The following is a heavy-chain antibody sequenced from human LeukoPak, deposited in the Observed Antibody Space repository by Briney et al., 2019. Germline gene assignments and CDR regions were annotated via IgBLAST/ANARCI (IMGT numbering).Heavy chain of an antibody. CDR2: IDPSDSYP. V-gene: IGHV5-10-1*01. Sequence: WESLKSSCKGPGYSFTSYGITWVRQIPGQGLDWMGRIDPSDSYPNYRPSFQGNVTISADKSISTAYLQSSSLKASDTAMYYCARQEYRSGWYPDYWGQGTLVTVSS. CDR1: GYSFTSYG. CDR3: ARQEYRSGWYPDY. D-gene: IGHD6-19*01. J-gene: IGHJ4*02.